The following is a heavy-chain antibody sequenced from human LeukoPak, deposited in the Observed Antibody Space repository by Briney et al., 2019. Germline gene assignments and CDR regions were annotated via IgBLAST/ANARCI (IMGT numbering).Heavy chain of an antibody. Sequence: GGSLRLSCAASGFTFSSYSMNWVRQAPGKGLEWVSSISSSSSYIYYADSVKGRFTISRDNAKNSLYLQMNSLRAEDTAVYYCARSRSSSWPYNWFDPWGQGTLVTVSS. CDR3: ARSRSSSWPYNWFDP. CDR2: ISSSSSYI. D-gene: IGHD6-13*01. V-gene: IGHV3-21*01. CDR1: GFTFSSYS. J-gene: IGHJ5*02.